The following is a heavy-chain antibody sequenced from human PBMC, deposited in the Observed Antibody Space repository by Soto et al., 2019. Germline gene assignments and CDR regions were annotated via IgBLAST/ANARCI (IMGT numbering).Heavy chain of an antibody. CDR2: IHNSGTS. D-gene: IGHD3-22*01. V-gene: IGHV4-59*01. J-gene: IGHJ5*01. CDR3: ARDFYDSVGYTWFDS. Sequence: SETLSHTCTVSGDTSTSYCWGGMGQAPGKGLEWIGHIHNSGTSTHNPSLNGRVTISIDMSKKQFSLKLTSLTSADTAVYYCARDFYDSVGYTWFDSWSQGTLVTVSS. CDR1: GDTSTSYC.